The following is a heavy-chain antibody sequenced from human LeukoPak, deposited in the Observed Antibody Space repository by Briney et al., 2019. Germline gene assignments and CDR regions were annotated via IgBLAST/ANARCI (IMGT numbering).Heavy chain of an antibody. V-gene: IGHV4-31*03. CDR3: ASRGYYYYGMDV. Sequence: SQTLSLTCTVSGGSISSGGYSWSWIRQHPGKGLEWIGYIYYSGSTYYNPSLKSRVTISVDTSKNQFSLKLSSVTAADTAVYYCASRGYYYYGMDVWGQGTTVTVSS. CDR1: GGSISSGGYS. J-gene: IGHJ6*02. CDR2: IYYSGST.